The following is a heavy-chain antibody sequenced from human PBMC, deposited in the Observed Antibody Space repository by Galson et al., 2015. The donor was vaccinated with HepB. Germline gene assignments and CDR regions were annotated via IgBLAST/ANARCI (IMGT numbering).Heavy chain of an antibody. CDR3: ARPIYCSVTTCSGPLHV. Sequence: ETLSLTCTVSGDSVTGYYWGWIRQPPGKGLDWIGETDHRGRTTYNPSLKSRVTISVDTSKNQFSLKLTSVTAADTAVYFCARPIYCSVTTCSGPLHVWGTGTTVTVSS. V-gene: IGHV4-34*01. J-gene: IGHJ6*04. CDR2: TDHRGRT. D-gene: IGHD2-8*02. CDR1: GDSVTGYY.